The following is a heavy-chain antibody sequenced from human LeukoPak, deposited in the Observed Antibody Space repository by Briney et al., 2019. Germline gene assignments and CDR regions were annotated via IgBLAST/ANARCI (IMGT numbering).Heavy chain of an antibody. D-gene: IGHD1-1*01. Sequence: PSGTLSLTCAVYGGSFSGYYWSWIRQPPGKGLEWIGEINHSGSTNYNPSLKSRVTISVDTSKNQFSLKLSSVTAADTAVYYCARDSWNDVGCPDYWGQGTLVTVSS. V-gene: IGHV4-34*01. CDR1: GGSFSGYY. CDR3: ARDSWNDVGCPDY. CDR2: INHSGST. J-gene: IGHJ4*02.